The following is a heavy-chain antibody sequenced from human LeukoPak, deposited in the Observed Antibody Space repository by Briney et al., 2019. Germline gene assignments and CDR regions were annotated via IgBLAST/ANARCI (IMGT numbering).Heavy chain of an antibody. CDR1: GGSFSGYY. Sequence: PSETLSLTCAVYGGSFSGYYWSWIRQPAGKGLEWIGRIYTSGSTNYNPSLKSRVTISVDTSKNQFSLKLSSVTAADTAVYYCARVFGVGKDLWGQGTLVTVSS. D-gene: IGHD3-3*01. CDR3: ARVFGVGKDL. CDR2: IYTSGST. V-gene: IGHV4-59*10. J-gene: IGHJ4*02.